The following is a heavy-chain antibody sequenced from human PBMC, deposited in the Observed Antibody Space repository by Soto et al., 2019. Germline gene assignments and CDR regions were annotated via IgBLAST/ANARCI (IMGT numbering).Heavy chain of an antibody. CDR1: GCSISSSSYY. V-gene: IGHV4-39*01. J-gene: IGHJ4*02. CDR2: IYYSGST. Sequence: SETLSLTCTVSGCSISSSSYYWGWIRQPPGKGLEWIGSIYYSGSTYYNPSLKSRVTISVDTSKNQFSLKLSSVTAADTAVYYCARHDCSSTSCYMIDYWGQGTLVTVSS. CDR3: ARHDCSSTSCYMIDY. D-gene: IGHD2-2*02.